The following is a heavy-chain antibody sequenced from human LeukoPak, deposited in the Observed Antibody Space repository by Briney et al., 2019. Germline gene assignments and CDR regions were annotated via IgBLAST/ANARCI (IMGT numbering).Heavy chain of an antibody. D-gene: IGHD1-26*01. CDR2: FSGGGDSA. Sequence: GGSLRLSCAASGFTFSSYDMSWVRQAPGKGLEWVSVFSGGGDSAYYADSVTGRFTISRDNSNNTVYLHMNSLRAEDTGVYYCARDRGVGTNLGFDHWGQGTLVIVSS. V-gene: IGHV3-23*01. CDR3: ARDRGVGTNLGFDH. J-gene: IGHJ4*02. CDR1: GFTFSSYD.